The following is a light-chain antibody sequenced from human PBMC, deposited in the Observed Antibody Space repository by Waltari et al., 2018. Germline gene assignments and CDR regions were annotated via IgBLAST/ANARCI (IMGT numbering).Light chain of an antibody. Sequence: DIVMTQSPDSLALSLGERATINCKSGQSVLSSSNYKNYLSWYQQKPGQPPKLRIYWASTRQSGVPVRFSGSGSGTDFTLTISSLQAEDVAVYYCQQHYSSPRTFGQGTKVEVK. CDR1: QSVLSSSNYKNY. CDR3: QQHYSSPRT. V-gene: IGKV4-1*01. CDR2: WAS. J-gene: IGKJ1*01.